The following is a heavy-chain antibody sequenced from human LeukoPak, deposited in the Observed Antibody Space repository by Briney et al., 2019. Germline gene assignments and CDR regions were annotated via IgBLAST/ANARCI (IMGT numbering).Heavy chain of an antibody. D-gene: IGHD1-7*01. Sequence: SETLSLTCTASGGSISGYYWSWIRQPPGKGLEWIGCIYYSGSTKYNPYLMSRVTISVDTSKNKFSLMLSSVTAADTAVYHCARHTNIWNYRSWFDPWGEGTLVTVSS. J-gene: IGHJ5*02. CDR1: GGSISGYY. CDR3: ARHTNIWNYRSWFDP. CDR2: IYYSGST. V-gene: IGHV4-59*08.